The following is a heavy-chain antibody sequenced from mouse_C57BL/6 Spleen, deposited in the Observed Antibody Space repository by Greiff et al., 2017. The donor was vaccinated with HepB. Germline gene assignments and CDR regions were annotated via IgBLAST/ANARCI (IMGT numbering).Heavy chain of an antibody. D-gene: IGHD2-5*01. V-gene: IGHV5-9*01. Sequence: EVQLVESGGGLVKPGGSLKLSCAASGFTFSSYTMSWVRQTPEKRLEWVATISGGGGNTYYPDSVKGRFTISRDNAKNTLYLQMSSLRSEDTALYYCARHPYSNLPYFDYWGQGTTLTVSS. CDR2: ISGGGGNT. J-gene: IGHJ2*01. CDR1: GFTFSSYT. CDR3: ARHPYSNLPYFDY.